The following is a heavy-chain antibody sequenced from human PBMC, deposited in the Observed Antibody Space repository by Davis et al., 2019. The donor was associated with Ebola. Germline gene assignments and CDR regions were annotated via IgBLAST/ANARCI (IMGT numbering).Heavy chain of an antibody. CDR2: INAGNGNT. D-gene: IGHD2-15*01. CDR3: ARGHCSGGSCYSSDI. CDR1: GYTFTSYA. Sequence: AASVKVSCKASGYTFTSYAMHWVRQAPGQRLEWMGWINAGNGNTKYSQKFQGRVTITRDTSASTAYMELSSLRSEDTAVYYCARGHCSGGSCYSSDIWGQGTMVTVSS. J-gene: IGHJ3*02. V-gene: IGHV1-3*01.